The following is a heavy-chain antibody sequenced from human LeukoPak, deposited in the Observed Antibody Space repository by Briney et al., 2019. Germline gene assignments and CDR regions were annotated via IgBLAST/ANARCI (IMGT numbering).Heavy chain of an antibody. Sequence: GGSLRLSCAASGFTFSSYAMHWVRQAPGKGLEWVAVISYDGSNKYYADSVKGRFTISRDNSKNTLYLQMNSLRAEDTAVYYCARDRTQYCSGGSCYSGGYWGQGTLVTVSS. CDR1: GFTFSSYA. CDR3: ARDRTQYCSGGSCYSGGY. D-gene: IGHD2-15*01. CDR2: ISYDGSNK. J-gene: IGHJ4*02. V-gene: IGHV3-30*04.